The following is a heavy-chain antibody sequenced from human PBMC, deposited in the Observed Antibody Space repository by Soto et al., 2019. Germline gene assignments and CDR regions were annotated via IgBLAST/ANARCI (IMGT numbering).Heavy chain of an antibody. D-gene: IGHD3-10*01. Sequence: GASVKVSCKASGYTFTSYDINWVRQATGQGLEWMGWMNPNSGNTGYAQKFQGRVTMTRNTSISTAYMELSSLRSEDTAVYYCASGTYYYGSGSYYNFDYWGQGTLVTVSS. CDR3: ASGTYYYGSGSYYNFDY. CDR2: MNPNSGNT. CDR1: GYTFTSYD. V-gene: IGHV1-8*01. J-gene: IGHJ4*02.